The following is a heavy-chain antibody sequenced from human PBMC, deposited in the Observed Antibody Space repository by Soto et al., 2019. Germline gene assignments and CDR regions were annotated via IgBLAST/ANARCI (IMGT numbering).Heavy chain of an antibody. CDR1: GFTFSSYA. D-gene: IGHD6-19*01. V-gene: IGHV3-23*01. CDR3: AKGSGWSREHNYYYYYGMDV. CDR2: ISGSGGTT. Sequence: GGSLRLSCAASGFTFSSYAMSWVRQAPGKGLEWVSVISGSGGTTHYADSVKGRFTISRDNSKNTLYLQMNSLRTEDTAVYYCAKGSGWSREHNYYYYYGMDVWGQGTTVTVSS. J-gene: IGHJ6*02.